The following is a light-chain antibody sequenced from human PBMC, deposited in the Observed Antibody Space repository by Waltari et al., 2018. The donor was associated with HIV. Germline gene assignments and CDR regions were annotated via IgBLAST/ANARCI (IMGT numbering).Light chain of an antibody. J-gene: IGLJ2*01. CDR3: PSFTGDNTVI. CDR2: DSD. Sequence: AVTQPASVSGLPGQSTTISCTGDDSDFGLYNFVSWYQHRSGKPPSLILYDSDSRASGFSDRFAGSMAGNTASLTISGLRAEDECHYYCPSFTGDNTVIFGGGTEVTGL. V-gene: IGLV2-14*01. CDR1: DSDFGLYNF.